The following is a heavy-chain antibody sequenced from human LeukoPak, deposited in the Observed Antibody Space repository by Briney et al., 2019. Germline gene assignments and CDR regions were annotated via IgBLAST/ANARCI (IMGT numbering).Heavy chain of an antibody. J-gene: IGHJ4*02. Sequence: GGSLRLSCEASGFTFSTYAINWVRQAPGKGPEWVSYISSSSNTIYYADSVKGRFTISRDNAKNSLFLQMNSLGGEDTAVYYCARAPTIGTTAIFDYWGQGTLVTVSS. CDR1: GFTFSTYA. D-gene: IGHD5-24*01. CDR3: ARAPTIGTTAIFDY. V-gene: IGHV3-48*04. CDR2: ISSSSNTI.